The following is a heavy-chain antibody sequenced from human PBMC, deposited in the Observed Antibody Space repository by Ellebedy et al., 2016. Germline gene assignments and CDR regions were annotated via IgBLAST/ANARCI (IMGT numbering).Heavy chain of an antibody. CDR2: IKSKTDGGTT. Sequence: GESLKISCAASGFTFSNAWMSWVRQAPGKGLEWVGRIKSKTDGGTTDYAAPVKGRFSISRDDSKNTLYLQMNSLKTEDTAVYYCTACVMGYNDFWSGCDVFDPWGQGTLVTVSS. J-gene: IGHJ5*02. CDR1: GFTFSNAW. D-gene: IGHD3-3*01. V-gene: IGHV3-15*01. CDR3: TACVMGYNDFWSGCDVFDP.